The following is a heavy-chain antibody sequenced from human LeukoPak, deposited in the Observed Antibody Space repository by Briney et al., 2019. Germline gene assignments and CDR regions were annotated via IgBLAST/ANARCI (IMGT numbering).Heavy chain of an antibody. D-gene: IGHD2-2*01. CDR2: IRYDGSNK. V-gene: IGHV3-30*02. Sequence: PGGSLRLSCAASGFTFSSYGMHWVRQAPGKGLEWVAFIRYDGSNKYYADSVKGRFTIPRDNSKNTLYLQMNSLRAEDTAVYYCAKEPKYQLPRVEANNWFDPWGQGTLVTVSS. CDR3: AKEPKYQLPRVEANNWFDP. CDR1: GFTFSSYG. J-gene: IGHJ5*02.